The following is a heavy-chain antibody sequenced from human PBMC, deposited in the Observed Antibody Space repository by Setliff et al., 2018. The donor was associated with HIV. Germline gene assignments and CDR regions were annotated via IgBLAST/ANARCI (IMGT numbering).Heavy chain of an antibody. CDR3: ARARGLLPYYYLDV. V-gene: IGHV4-31*01. D-gene: IGHD3-10*01. CDR2: IYFSGSV. CDR1: GDSITSDNFF. Sequence: PSETLSLTCTVSGDSITSDNFFWTWIRQNPGKGLEWIGYIYFSGSVTSNPSLKSPLSISIDTSKNQFSLKLSSVTAADTAVYYCARARGLLPYYYLDVWGKGTTVTVSS. J-gene: IGHJ6*03.